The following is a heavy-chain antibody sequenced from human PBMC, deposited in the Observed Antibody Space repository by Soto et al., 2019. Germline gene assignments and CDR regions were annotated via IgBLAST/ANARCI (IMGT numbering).Heavy chain of an antibody. CDR1: GFSLSNARMG. CDR2: IFSNDEK. V-gene: IGHV2-26*01. Sequence: QVTLKESGPVLVKPTETLTLTCTVSGFSLSNARMGVSWIRQPPGKALEWLAHIFSNDEKSYSTSLKSRLTISKDTSKSQVVLTMTNMDPVDTATYYCARTYYDFWSGYYTGGGVDYWGQGTLVTVSS. J-gene: IGHJ4*02. D-gene: IGHD3-3*01. CDR3: ARTYYDFWSGYYTGGGVDY.